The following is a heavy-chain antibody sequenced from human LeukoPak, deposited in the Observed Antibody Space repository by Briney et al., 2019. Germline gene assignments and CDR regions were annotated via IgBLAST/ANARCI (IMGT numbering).Heavy chain of an antibody. D-gene: IGHD3-16*01. J-gene: IGHJ4*02. Sequence: NPSETLSLTCTVSGGSISSYYWSWIRQPPGKGLEWIGYIYYSGSTNYNPSLKSRVTISVDTSKNQFSLKLSSVTAADTAVYYCARAVRWGCFDYWGQGTLVTVSS. CDR1: GGSISSYY. CDR3: ARAVRWGCFDY. V-gene: IGHV4-59*01. CDR2: IYYSGST.